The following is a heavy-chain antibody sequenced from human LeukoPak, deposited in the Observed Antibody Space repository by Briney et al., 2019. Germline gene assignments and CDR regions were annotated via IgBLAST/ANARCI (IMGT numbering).Heavy chain of an antibody. D-gene: IGHD3-22*01. V-gene: IGHV1-18*01. J-gene: IGHJ4*02. CDR3: ARDLADYYDSSGYYYPPGYFDY. CDR1: GYTFTNYG. CDR2: ISADKRNT. Sequence: GASVNVSCKASGYTFTNYGISWVRQAPGQGLEWMGWISADKRNTNYAQKLQRRVTMTTDTSTSTAYMELRSLRSDDTAVYYCARDLADYYDSSGYYYPPGYFDYWGQGTLVTDPS.